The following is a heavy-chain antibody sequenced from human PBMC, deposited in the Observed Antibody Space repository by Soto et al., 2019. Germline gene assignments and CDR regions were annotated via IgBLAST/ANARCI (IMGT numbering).Heavy chain of an antibody. CDR3: ARGPAATYYYYYMDV. CDR1: GFTFSSYA. V-gene: IGHV3-64*01. CDR2: ISSNGGST. Sequence: GGSLRLSCAASGFTFSSYAMHWVRQAPGKGLEYVSAISSNGGSTYYANSVKGRFTISRDNSKNTLYLQMGSLRAEDMAVYYCARGPAATYYYYYMDVWGKGTTVTVSS. J-gene: IGHJ6*03. D-gene: IGHD2-2*01.